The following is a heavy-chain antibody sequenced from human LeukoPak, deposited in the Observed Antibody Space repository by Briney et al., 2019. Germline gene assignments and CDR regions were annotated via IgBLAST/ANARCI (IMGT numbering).Heavy chain of an antibody. J-gene: IGHJ4*02. Sequence: ASVKVSCKASGYTFTSYGISWVRQAPGQGLEWMGWISAYNGNTNYAQKLQGSVTMTTDTSTSTAYMELRSLRSDDTAVYYCARTDYDILTGYWDYWGQGTLVTVSS. D-gene: IGHD3-9*01. CDR1: GYTFTSYG. CDR3: ARTDYDILTGYWDY. CDR2: ISAYNGNT. V-gene: IGHV1-18*01.